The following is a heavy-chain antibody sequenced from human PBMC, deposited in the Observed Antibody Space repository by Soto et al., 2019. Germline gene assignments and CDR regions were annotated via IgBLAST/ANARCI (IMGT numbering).Heavy chain of an antibody. CDR1: GGSISSYY. D-gene: IGHD3-10*01. CDR3: ARDFSMVRGVGKVNWFDP. CDR2: IYYSGST. V-gene: IGHV4-59*01. Sequence: SETLSLTCTVSGGSISSYYWSWIRQPPGKGLEWIGYIYYSGSTNYNPSLKSRVTISVDTSKNQFSLKLSSVTAADTAVYYCARDFSMVRGVGKVNWFDPWGQGTLVTVSS. J-gene: IGHJ5*02.